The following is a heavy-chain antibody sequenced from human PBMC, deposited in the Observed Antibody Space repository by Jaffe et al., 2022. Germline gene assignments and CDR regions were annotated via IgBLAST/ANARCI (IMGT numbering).Heavy chain of an antibody. J-gene: IGHJ5*02. CDR2: ISWNSGSI. V-gene: IGHV3-9*01. Sequence: EVQLVESGGGLVQPGRSLRLSCAASGFTFDDYAMHWVRQAPGKGLEWVSGISWNSGSIGYADSVKGRFTISRDNAKNSLYLQMNSLRAEDTALYYCAKDRSSWYGGDNWFDPWGQGTLVTVSS. CDR3: AKDRSSWYGGDNWFDP. CDR1: GFTFDDYA. D-gene: IGHD6-13*01.